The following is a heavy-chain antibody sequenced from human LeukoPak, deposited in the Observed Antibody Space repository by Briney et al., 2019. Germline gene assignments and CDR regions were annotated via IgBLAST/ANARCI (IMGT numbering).Heavy chain of an antibody. J-gene: IGHJ4*02. CDR3: ARGFVQTGYSSSSYVH. V-gene: IGHV3-66*01. Sequence: GGSLRLSCAASGFTVSSNYMSWVRQAPGKGLEWVSVMFASGSTYYADSVKGRFTFSRDIFRNTLYLQLNSLRVEDTALYYCARGFVQTGYSSSSYVHWGQGTLVTVSS. CDR1: GFTVSSNY. CDR2: MFASGST. D-gene: IGHD6-13*01.